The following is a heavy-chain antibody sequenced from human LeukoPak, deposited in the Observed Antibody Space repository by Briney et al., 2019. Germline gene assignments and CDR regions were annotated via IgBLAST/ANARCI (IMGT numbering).Heavy chain of an antibody. CDR1: GFTFSSYS. CDR2: ISSSSSYI. V-gene: IGHV3-21*01. D-gene: IGHD2-2*02. CDR3: AREGDCSSTSCYIDY. Sequence: GGSLRLSCAPSGFTFSSYSMNWVRQAPGKGLEWVSSISSSSSYIYYADSVKGRFTISRDNAKNSLYLQMNSLRAEDTAVYYCAREGDCSSTSCYIDYWGQGTLVTVSS. J-gene: IGHJ4*02.